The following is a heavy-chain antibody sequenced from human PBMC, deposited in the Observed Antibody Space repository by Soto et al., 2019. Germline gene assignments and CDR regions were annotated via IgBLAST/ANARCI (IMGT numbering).Heavy chain of an antibody. J-gene: IGHJ4*02. CDR3: AKDRSPGATTWNVY. CDR2: ISGSGVSK. D-gene: IGHD1-26*01. CDR1: GFIFSSSA. Sequence: DVQLLESGGALVQPGGSLRLSCVVSGFIFSSSAMNWVRQAPGKGLEWVSTISGSGVSKYYADSVKGRFTISRDNSNNTVSLQMNSVRAEDAAVYYCAKDRSPGATTWNVYWGQVTLVTVSS. V-gene: IGHV3-23*01.